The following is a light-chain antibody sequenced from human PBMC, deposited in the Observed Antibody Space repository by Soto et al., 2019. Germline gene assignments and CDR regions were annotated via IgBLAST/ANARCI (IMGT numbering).Light chain of an antibody. Sequence: EIVMTQSPATLSVSPGERATLPCRASQSVGSHVAWYQQRPGQPPRLLIYGAYYRATGIPARFSGSASGTGFTLTISRLEPEDFAVYYCQQYGSSPQTFGQGTKVDIK. CDR1: QSVGSH. CDR3: QQYGSSPQT. V-gene: IGKV3-20*01. CDR2: GAY. J-gene: IGKJ2*01.